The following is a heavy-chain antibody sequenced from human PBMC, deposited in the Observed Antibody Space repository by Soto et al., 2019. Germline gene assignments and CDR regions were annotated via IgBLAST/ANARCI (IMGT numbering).Heavy chain of an antibody. D-gene: IGHD4-17*01. CDR1: GYTFTSYY. V-gene: IGHV1-46*01. J-gene: IGHJ3*02. CDR3: ARGMGYGDYVKNDAFDI. CDR2: INPSGGST. Sequence: ASVKVSCKASGYTFTSYYMHWVRQAPGQGLEWMGIINPSGGSTSYAQKFQGRVTMTRDTSTSTVYMELSSLRSEDTAVYYCARGMGYGDYVKNDAFDIGGQGTMVTVAS.